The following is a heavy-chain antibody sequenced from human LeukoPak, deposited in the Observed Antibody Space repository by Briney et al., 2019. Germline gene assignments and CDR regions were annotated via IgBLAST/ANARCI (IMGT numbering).Heavy chain of an antibody. CDR2: INPNSGNT. Sequence: GASVKVSCKASGYTFTGYYMHWVRQAPGQGLEWMGWINPNSGNTGYAQKFQGRVTMTRNTSISTAYMELSSLRSEDTAVYYCAREGPENWFDPWGQGTLVTVSS. CDR3: AREGPENWFDP. V-gene: IGHV1-8*02. CDR1: GYTFTGYY. J-gene: IGHJ5*02.